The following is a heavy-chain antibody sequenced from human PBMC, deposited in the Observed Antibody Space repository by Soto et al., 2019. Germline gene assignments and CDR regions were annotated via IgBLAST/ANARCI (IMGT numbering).Heavy chain of an antibody. Sequence: QPGGSLRLSCEAYGFIFTNFWMHWVRQVPGKGLVWVSRIDTSGSSTSYADSVKGRFTISRDDAKNTVSLQMNSLRAEDTGVYYCAKDSWYFDLWSQGSLVTVSS. V-gene: IGHV3-74*01. CDR2: IDTSGSST. CDR1: GFIFTNFW. J-gene: IGHJ4*02. CDR3: AKDSWYFDL. D-gene: IGHD6-13*01.